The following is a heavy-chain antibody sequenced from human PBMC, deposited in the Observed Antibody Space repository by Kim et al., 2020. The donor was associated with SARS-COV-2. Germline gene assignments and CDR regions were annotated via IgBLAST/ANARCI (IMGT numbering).Heavy chain of an antibody. J-gene: IGHJ4*02. D-gene: IGHD2-21*02. Sequence: NTAHKLQGRVTMTTDTSTSTAYMERRSLRSDDTAVYYCARGGDYLPYFDYWGQGTLVTVSS. CDR3: ARGGDYLPYFDY. V-gene: IGHV1-18*01.